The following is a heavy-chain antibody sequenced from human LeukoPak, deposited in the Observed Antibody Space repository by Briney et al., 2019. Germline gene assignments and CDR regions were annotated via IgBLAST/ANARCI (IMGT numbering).Heavy chain of an antibody. V-gene: IGHV3-64*01. CDR1: GFTFSTSV. CDR2: INSNGGST. Sequence: GGSLRLSCAASGFTFSTSVMHWVRQAPGKGLEHVSAINSNGGSTYYGNSVKGRFTISRDNSKNTLYLQTGSLRPEDMAVYYCARLTSTIPDAFDIWGQGTMVTVSS. J-gene: IGHJ3*02. CDR3: ARLTSTIPDAFDI. D-gene: IGHD3-3*01.